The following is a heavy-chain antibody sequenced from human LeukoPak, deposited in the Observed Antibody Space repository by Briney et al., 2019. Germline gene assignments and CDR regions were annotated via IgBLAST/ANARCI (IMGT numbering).Heavy chain of an antibody. V-gene: IGHV1-46*01. CDR3: ARDFEYSSSSFDY. CDR1: GFTFSSYG. D-gene: IGHD6-6*01. J-gene: IGHJ4*02. CDR2: INPSGGST. Sequence: PGGTLRLSCAASGFTFSSYGMHWVRQAPGQGLEWMGIINPSGGSTSYAQKFQGRVTMTRDTSTSTVYMELSSLRSEDTAVYYCARDFEYSSSSFDYWGQGTLVTVSS.